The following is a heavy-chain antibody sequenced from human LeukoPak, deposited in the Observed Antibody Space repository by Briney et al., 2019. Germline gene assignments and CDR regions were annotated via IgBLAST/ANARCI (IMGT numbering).Heavy chain of an antibody. D-gene: IGHD3-9*01. CDR1: GGSISSGGYY. CDR3: AHQRLYYDILTGYLV. Sequence: PSQTLSLTCTVSGGSISSGGYYWSWIRQHPGKGLEWIGYIYHSGSTYYNPSLKSRVTISVDRSKNQFSLKLSSVTAADTAVYYCAHQRLYYDILTGYLVWGQGTLVTVSS. V-gene: IGHV4-30-2*01. J-gene: IGHJ4*02. CDR2: IYHSGST.